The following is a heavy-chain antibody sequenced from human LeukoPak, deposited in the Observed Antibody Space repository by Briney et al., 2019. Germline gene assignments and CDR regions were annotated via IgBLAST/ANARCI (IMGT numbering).Heavy chain of an antibody. Sequence: PSETLSLTCTVSGGSINNYYWSWIRQPPGKGLEWIGHIYYSGSNKNNPSLKSRVTMTVDTSKNQFSLKLTSVTAADTAMYFYARFGSYFEYWGQGILVTVSS. CDR2: IYYSGSN. V-gene: IGHV4-59*12. CDR3: ARFGSYFEY. J-gene: IGHJ4*02. CDR1: GGSINNYY. D-gene: IGHD3-10*01.